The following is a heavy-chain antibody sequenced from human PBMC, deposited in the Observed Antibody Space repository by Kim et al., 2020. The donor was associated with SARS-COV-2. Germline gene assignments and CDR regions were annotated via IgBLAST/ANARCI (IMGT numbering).Heavy chain of an antibody. D-gene: IGHD5-12*01. J-gene: IGHJ4*02. CDR2: INHSGST. Sequence: SETLSLTCAVYGGSFSGYYWSWIRQPPGKGLEWIGEINHSGSTNYNPSLKSRVTISVDTSKNQFSLKLSSVTAADTAVYYCERGIVAHPFDYWGQGTLVTVAS. CDR3: ERGIVAHPFDY. V-gene: IGHV4-34*01. CDR1: GGSFSGYY.